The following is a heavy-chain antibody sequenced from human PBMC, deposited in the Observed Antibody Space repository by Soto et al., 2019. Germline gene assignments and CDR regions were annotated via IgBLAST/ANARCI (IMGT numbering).Heavy chain of an antibody. J-gene: IGHJ4*02. CDR1: RGTFTTDA. CDR2: IIPVFGPP. D-gene: IGHD6-13*01. CDR3: ARGGHNSGWYRTFDF. V-gene: IGHV1-69*01. Sequence: QVQLVQSGAEVKKPGSSVSVSCKSSRGTFTTDAISWVRQAPGQGLAWLGVIIPVFGPPTYAQKFQGRLTITADESTTTAHLELRNLRSEDTAIYYCARGGHNSGWYRTFDFWGQGTLVTVSS.